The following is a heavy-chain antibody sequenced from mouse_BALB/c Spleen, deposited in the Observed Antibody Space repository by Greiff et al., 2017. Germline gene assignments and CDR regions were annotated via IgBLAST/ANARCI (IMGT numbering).Heavy chain of an antibody. CDR1: GYTFTSYW. CDR2: IYPGDGDT. V-gene: IGHV1-87*01. Sequence: VQLQQSGAELARPGASVKLSCKASGYTFTSYWMQWVKQRPGQGLEWIGAIYPGDGDTRYTQKFKGKATLTADKSSSTAYMQLSSLASEDSAVYYCARWGDLPRAYWGQGTLVTVSA. CDR3: ARWGDLPRAY. J-gene: IGHJ3*01. D-gene: IGHD2-1*01.